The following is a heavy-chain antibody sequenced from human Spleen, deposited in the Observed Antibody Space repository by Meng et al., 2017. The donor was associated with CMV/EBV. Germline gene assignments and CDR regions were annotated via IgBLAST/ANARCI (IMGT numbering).Heavy chain of an antibody. D-gene: IGHD6-19*01. CDR2: INHSGST. CDR1: GGSFSGYY. CDR3: ATPGSSGYFDY. J-gene: IGHJ4*02. Sequence: LTCAVYGGSFSGYYWSWIRQPPGKGLEWIGEINHSGSTNYNPSLKSRVTISVDTSKNQFSLKLSSVTAADTAVYYCATPGSSGYFDYWGQGTLVTSPQ. V-gene: IGHV4-34*01.